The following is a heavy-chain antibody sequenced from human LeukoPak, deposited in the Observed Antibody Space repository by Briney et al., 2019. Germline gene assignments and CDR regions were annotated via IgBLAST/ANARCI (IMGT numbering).Heavy chain of an antibody. Sequence: GGSLRLSCAASGFSFSNYAMSWARQAPGKGLEWVSTISGSGGDTFYADSVKGRFTISRDNSKNTLYLQMGSLRVEDTAVYFCAKDREDSAMISGVFDLWGRGTLVTVSS. CDR3: AKDREDSAMISGVFDL. CDR2: ISGSGGDT. D-gene: IGHD5-18*01. V-gene: IGHV3-23*01. CDR1: GFSFSNYA. J-gene: IGHJ2*01.